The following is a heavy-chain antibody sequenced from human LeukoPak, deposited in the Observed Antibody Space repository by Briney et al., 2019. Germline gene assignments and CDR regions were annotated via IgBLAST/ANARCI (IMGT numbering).Heavy chain of an antibody. CDR1: GGSLSNNNYY. CDR3: ATWRTAKTGFDY. V-gene: IGHV4-39*01. Sequence: PSETLSLTCTVSGGSLSNNNYYWAWIRQPPGKGLECIGSIYYSGSPYYNPSLKSRVTISVDTSKNQFSLRLSSVTAADPAVYYCATWRTAKTGFDYWGQGTLVTVSS. D-gene: IGHD1-1*01. J-gene: IGHJ4*02. CDR2: IYYSGSP.